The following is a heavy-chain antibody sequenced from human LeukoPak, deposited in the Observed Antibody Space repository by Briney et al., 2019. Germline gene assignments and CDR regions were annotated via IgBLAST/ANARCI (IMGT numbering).Heavy chain of an antibody. V-gene: IGHV4-30-4*01. CDR1: GGSISSGDYY. CDR3: ARLPGYYSDAFDI. Sequence: SETLSLTCTVSGGSISSGDYYWSWIRQPPGKGLEWIGYIYYSGSTYYNPSLKSRVTISVDTSKNQFSLKLSSVTAADTAVYYCARLPGYYSDAFDIWGQGTMVTVSS. CDR2: IYYSGST. D-gene: IGHD3-9*01. J-gene: IGHJ3*02.